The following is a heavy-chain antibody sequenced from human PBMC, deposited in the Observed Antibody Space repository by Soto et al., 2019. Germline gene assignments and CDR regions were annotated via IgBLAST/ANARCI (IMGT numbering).Heavy chain of an antibody. CDR2: IYSGGGT. D-gene: IGHD3-10*01. Sequence: EVQLVETGGGLIQPGGSLRLSCATSGFTVTSNFMSWVRQAPGKGLEWVSVIYSGGGTNYAESVKGRFTLSRDNSKSTLYLQMNSLRVEDTAVYYWARGLRGAIRERSLDYWGRGTLVTVSS. V-gene: IGHV3-53*02. CDR1: GFTVTSNF. J-gene: IGHJ4*02. CDR3: ARGLRGAIRERSLDY.